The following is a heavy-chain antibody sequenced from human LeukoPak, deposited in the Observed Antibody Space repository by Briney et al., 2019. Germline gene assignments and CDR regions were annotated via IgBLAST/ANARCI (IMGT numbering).Heavy chain of an antibody. CDR1: GFXFNNYG. J-gene: IGHJ4*02. D-gene: IGHD1-26*01. CDR2: IWYDGSKK. CDR3: ARVGGSYGYFFDY. Sequence: GGSLRLSCAASGFXFNNYGIHWVRQAPGKGLEWVAVIWYDGSKKYYADSVKGRFTISRDNSKNTLYLQMNSLRAEDTAVYYCARVGGSYGYFFDYWGQGTLVTVSS. V-gene: IGHV3-33*01.